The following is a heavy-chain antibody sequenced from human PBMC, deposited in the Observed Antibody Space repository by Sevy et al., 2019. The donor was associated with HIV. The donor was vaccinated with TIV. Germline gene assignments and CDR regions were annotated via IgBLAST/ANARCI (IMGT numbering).Heavy chain of an antibody. Sequence: GGSLRLSCAASGFTFSSYAMHWVRQAPGKGLEWVAVISYDGSNKYYADSVKGRFTISRDNSKNTLYLQMNSLRAEDTAVHYCARDEGDYGGNIIDYWGQGTLVTVSS. V-gene: IGHV3-30-3*01. CDR3: ARDEGDYGGNIIDY. CDR1: GFTFSSYA. J-gene: IGHJ4*02. CDR2: ISYDGSNK. D-gene: IGHD4-17*01.